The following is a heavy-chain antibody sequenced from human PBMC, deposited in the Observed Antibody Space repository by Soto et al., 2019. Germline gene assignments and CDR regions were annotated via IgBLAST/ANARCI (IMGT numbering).Heavy chain of an antibody. CDR3: ARDRGESDLFDY. CDR1: GFTFSSYA. J-gene: IGHJ4*02. Sequence: PGGSLRLSCAASGFTFSSYAMHWVRQAPGKGLEWVAVISYDGSNKYYADSVKGRFTISRDNSKNTLYLQMNSLRAEDTAVYYCARDRGESDLFDYWGQRTLVTVSS. V-gene: IGHV3-30-3*01. D-gene: IGHD3-16*01. CDR2: ISYDGSNK.